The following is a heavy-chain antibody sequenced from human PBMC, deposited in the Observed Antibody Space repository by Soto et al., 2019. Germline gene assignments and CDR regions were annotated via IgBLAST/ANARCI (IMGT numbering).Heavy chain of an antibody. J-gene: IGHJ4*02. Sequence: QAAGGLRLSCAASGFTFSSYAMSWVRQAPGKGLEWVSAISGSGGSTYYADSVKGRFTISRDNSKNTLYLQMNSLRAEDTAVYYCAKESGYYDTSTPFDYWGQGTLVTVSS. V-gene: IGHV3-23*01. D-gene: IGHD3-22*01. CDR2: ISGSGGST. CDR3: AKESGYYDTSTPFDY. CDR1: GFTFSSYA.